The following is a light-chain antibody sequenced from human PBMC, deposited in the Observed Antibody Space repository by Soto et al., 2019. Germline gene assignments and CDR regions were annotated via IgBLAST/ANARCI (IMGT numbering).Light chain of an antibody. J-gene: IGKJ4*02. V-gene: IGKV3-15*01. Sequence: EIVLTKSPGTLSLSPGERATLSCRASQSVSNNYLAWYQQKPGQAPRLLIYGASTRATDVPGRFSGSGSGTEFTLTISSLQSEDFAVYYCQQYKNWPRTFGRGTKVDI. CDR2: GAS. CDR3: QQYKNWPRT. CDR1: QSVSNN.